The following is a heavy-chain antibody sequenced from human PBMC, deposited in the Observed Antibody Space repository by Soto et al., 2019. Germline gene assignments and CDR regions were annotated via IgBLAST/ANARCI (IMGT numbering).Heavy chain of an antibody. CDR2: IYYSGST. V-gene: IGHV4-39*01. J-gene: IGHJ4*02. Sequence: QLQLQESGPGLVKPSETLSLTCTVSGGSISSSSYYGGWIRQPPGKGLEWIGGIYYSGSTYDKPSLKSLVTISVNTSKNQFSLKLSSVTAADTAVYYCARGVSSRYDILTGWGDYFDYWGQGTLVTVSS. D-gene: IGHD3-9*01. CDR1: GGSISSSSYY. CDR3: ARGVSSRYDILTGWGDYFDY.